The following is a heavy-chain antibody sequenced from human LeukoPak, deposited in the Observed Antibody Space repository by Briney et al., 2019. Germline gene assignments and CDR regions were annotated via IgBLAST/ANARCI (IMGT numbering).Heavy chain of an antibody. D-gene: IGHD3-10*01. CDR2: IYYSGST. CDR1: GGSISSYY. V-gene: IGHV4-59*08. J-gene: IGHJ4*02. CDR3: ARHRGTARFDY. Sequence: SETLSLTCTVSGGSISSYYWSWIRQPPGKGLEWIGYIYYSGSTNYNPSLKSRVTISVDTSKNQFSLKLSSMTAADTAVYYCARHRGTARFDYWGQGTLVTVSS.